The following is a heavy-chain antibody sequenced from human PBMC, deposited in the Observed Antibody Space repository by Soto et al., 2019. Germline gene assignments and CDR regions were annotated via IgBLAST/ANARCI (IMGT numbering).Heavy chain of an antibody. V-gene: IGHV1-18*01. CDR2: ISAYNGNT. D-gene: IGHD1-26*01. CDR3: AREGLGLRSGNYYYMDV. Sequence: ASVKVSCKASGYTFTSYGISWVRQAPGQGLEWMGWISAYNGNTNYAQKLQGRVTMTTDTSTSTAYMELRSLRSDDTAVYYCAREGLGLRSGNYYYMDVSGKATTVTVSS. CDR1: GYTFTSYG. J-gene: IGHJ6*03.